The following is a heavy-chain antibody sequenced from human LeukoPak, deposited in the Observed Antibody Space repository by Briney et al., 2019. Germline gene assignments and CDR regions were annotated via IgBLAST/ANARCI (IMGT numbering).Heavy chain of an antibody. Sequence: GGSLRLSCAASGFTFKNSWMSWVRQAPGKGPEWVANIKEDGSGVYYVDSVKGRFAISRDNAKNSVYLQMNSLRVDDTAVYYCAREEWYYFDYWGQGTLVTVSS. D-gene: IGHD3-3*01. V-gene: IGHV3-7*05. CDR2: IKEDGSGV. CDR1: GFTFKNSW. J-gene: IGHJ4*02. CDR3: AREEWYYFDY.